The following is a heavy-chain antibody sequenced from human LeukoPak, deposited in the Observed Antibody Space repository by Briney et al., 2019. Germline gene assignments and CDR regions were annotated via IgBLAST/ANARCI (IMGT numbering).Heavy chain of an antibody. J-gene: IGHJ4*02. CDR2: ISAYNGNT. CDR3: ARQVDTSMALPDY. V-gene: IGHV1-18*01. D-gene: IGHD5-18*01. Sequence: ASVRVSYTASRYTFTTYGISWVRQAPGQGLEWMGWISAYNGNTNSAQKVQGRVTLTTDTSTSTAYMELRSLRSDDTAVYYCARQVDTSMALPDYWGQGTLVTVSS. CDR1: RYTFTTYG.